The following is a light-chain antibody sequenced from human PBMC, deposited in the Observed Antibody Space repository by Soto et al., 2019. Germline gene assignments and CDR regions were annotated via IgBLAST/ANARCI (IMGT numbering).Light chain of an antibody. CDR1: QSISSH. V-gene: IGKV3-11*01. CDR2: DVS. Sequence: EIVLTQSPATLSLSPGERATLSCRASQSISSHLAWYQQKPGQAPRLLMYDVSNRATDIPARFSGSGSGTDFTLTISSLEPEDFAVYAGQQRPNWPLTFGGGTKVEIK. J-gene: IGKJ4*01. CDR3: QQRPNWPLT.